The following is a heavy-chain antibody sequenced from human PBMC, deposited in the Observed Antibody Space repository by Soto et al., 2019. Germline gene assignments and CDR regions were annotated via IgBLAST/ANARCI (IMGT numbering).Heavy chain of an antibody. CDR2: IYYSGST. J-gene: IGHJ4*02. D-gene: IGHD4-17*01. CDR3: ARRYGGTLHY. Sequence: SETLSLTCTVSGGSISSYYWSWFRQPPGKGLEWIGYIYYSGSTNYNPSLKSRVTISVDTSKNQFSLKLSSVTAADTAVYYCARRYGGTLHYWGQGTLVTVSS. CDR1: GGSISSYY. V-gene: IGHV4-59*08.